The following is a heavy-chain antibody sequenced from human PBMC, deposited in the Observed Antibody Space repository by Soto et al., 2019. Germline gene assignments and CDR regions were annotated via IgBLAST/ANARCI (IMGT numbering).Heavy chain of an antibody. CDR3: ARGTYYYDSSGYWGDAFDI. D-gene: IGHD3-22*01. CDR1: GYTFTGYY. V-gene: IGHV1-2*02. CDR2: INPNSGGT. J-gene: IGHJ3*02. Sequence: ASVQVSCKASGYTFTGYYMHWVRQAPGQGLEWMGWINPNSGGTNYAQKFQGRVTMTRDTSISTAYMELSRLRSDDTAVYYCARGTYYYDSSGYWGDAFDIWGQGTMVTVSS.